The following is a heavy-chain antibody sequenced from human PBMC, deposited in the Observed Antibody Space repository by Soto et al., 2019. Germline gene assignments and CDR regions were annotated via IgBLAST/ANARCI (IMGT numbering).Heavy chain of an antibody. CDR2: TYFASTWSS. CDR1: RDSVSSINRA. V-gene: IGHV6-1*01. D-gene: IGHD6-19*01. Sequence: LSLTCAISRDSVSSINRAWNWIRKSPSSGLDWLGRTYFASTWSSDYAPSVKGRINITADPSKNQFSLQLHSVTADDTAVYFCARGARPGWLAFYFDHWGQATPVTVSS. CDR3: ARGARPGWLAFYFDH. J-gene: IGHJ4*02.